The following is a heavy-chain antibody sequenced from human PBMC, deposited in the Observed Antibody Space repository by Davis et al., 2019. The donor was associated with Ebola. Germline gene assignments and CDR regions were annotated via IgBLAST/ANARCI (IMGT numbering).Heavy chain of an antibody. J-gene: IGHJ4*02. D-gene: IGHD2-2*01. Sequence: GESLKIPCVASGFTFSGYWMHRLRQVPGTRLVWVSRISNDGVTTNYADSVKGRFTVSRENSKSTLDLQMNSLRDEDTAVYYCARGTHYAHDYWGQGTLVTVSS. CDR1: GFTFSGYW. CDR2: ISNDGVTT. V-gene: IGHV3-74*01. CDR3: ARGTHYAHDY.